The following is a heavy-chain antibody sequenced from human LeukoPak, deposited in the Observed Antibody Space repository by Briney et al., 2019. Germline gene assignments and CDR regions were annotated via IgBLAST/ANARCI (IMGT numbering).Heavy chain of an antibody. J-gene: IGHJ4*02. D-gene: IGHD2-2*01. Sequence: SETLSLTCTVSGASISSYYWTWIRQPAGKGLEWIGRIYTSGSTNYNPSLKSRVTTSVDTSKNQFSLKLSSVTAADTAVYYCARLSAGSSSSRGFDYWGQGTLVTVSS. CDR2: IYTSGST. CDR3: ARLSAGSSSSRGFDY. CDR1: GASISSYY. V-gene: IGHV4-4*07.